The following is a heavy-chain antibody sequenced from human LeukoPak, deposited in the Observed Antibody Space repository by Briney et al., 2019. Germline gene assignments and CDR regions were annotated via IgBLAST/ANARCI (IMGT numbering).Heavy chain of an antibody. CDR1: GFTFEEYA. Sequence: SLRLSCAASGFTFEEYAMHWPRKAPEKGLEGVSGISWNSGSIGYADSVKGRFTISRDNAKNSLYLQMNSLRAEDTALYYCAKDITSYYYGMDVWGQGTTVTVSS. CDR2: ISWNSGSI. V-gene: IGHV3-9*01. D-gene: IGHD1-1*01. CDR3: AKDITSYYYGMDV. J-gene: IGHJ6*02.